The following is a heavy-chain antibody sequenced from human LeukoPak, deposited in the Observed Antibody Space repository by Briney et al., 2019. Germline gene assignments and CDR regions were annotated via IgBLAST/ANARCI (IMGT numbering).Heavy chain of an antibody. CDR2: INPSGGTT. J-gene: IGHJ6*02. CDR3: ARASSSWDYYYGMDV. CDR1: GYTFTSYY. Sequence: GASVKVSCKASGYTFTSYYMHWVRQAPGQGLEWMGIINPSGGTTTYAQKFQGRVTMTRDTSTSTVYMALSSLRSEDTAVYYCARASSSWDYYYGMDVWGQGTTVTVSS. V-gene: IGHV1-46*01. D-gene: IGHD6-13*01.